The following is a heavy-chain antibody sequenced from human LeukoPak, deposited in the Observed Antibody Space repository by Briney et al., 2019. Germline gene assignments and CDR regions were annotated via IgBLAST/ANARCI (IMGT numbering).Heavy chain of an antibody. CDR3: ARGGSGNSNWFDP. J-gene: IGHJ5*02. CDR1: GFTFSSYS. D-gene: IGHD4-23*01. Sequence: GGSLRLSCAASGFTFSSYSMNWVRQAPGRGLEWVSYISSSSSLIHCADSVKGRFTISRDIAKNSLDLQMNSLRVEDTALYYCARGGSGNSNWFDPWGQGTLVTVSS. CDR2: ISSSSSLI. V-gene: IGHV3-21*05.